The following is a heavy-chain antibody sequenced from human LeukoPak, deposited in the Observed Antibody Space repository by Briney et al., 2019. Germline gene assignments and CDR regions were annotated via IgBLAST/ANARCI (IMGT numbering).Heavy chain of an antibody. V-gene: IGHV3-23*01. CDR3: AKTYHAFWSGYSDY. Sequence: QAGGSLRLSCAASGFTFSSYAMTWVRQAPGKGLEWVSAISGSGGSTYYADSVKGRFTISRDNSKNTLNLEMNSLRAEDTAVYYCAKTYHAFWSGYSDYWGQGTLVTVSS. CDR2: ISGSGGST. CDR1: GFTFSSYA. D-gene: IGHD3-3*01. J-gene: IGHJ4*02.